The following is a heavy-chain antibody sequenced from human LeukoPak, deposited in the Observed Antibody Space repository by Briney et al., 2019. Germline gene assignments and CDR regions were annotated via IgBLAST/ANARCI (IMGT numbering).Heavy chain of an antibody. Sequence: SETLSLTCAVSGYSMSSGYYWGWIRQPPGKGLEWIGSIYHSGSTYYNPSLKSRVTISVDTSKNQFSLRLSSVTAADTAVYHCARGRGGYYANFDYWGQGTLVTVSS. V-gene: IGHV4-38-2*01. J-gene: IGHJ4*02. D-gene: IGHD3-10*01. CDR1: GYSMSSGYY. CDR2: IYHSGST. CDR3: ARGRGGYYANFDY.